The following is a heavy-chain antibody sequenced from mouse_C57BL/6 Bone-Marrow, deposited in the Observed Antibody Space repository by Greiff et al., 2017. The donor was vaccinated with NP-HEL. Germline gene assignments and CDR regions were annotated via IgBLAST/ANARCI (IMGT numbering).Heavy chain of an antibody. CDR2: IYPGDGDT. CDR3: AIWSYWYFDV. V-gene: IGHV1-82*01. D-gene: IGHD1-1*02. CDR1: GYAFSSSW. J-gene: IGHJ1*03. Sequence: VQLQQSGPELVKPRASVKISCKASGYAFSSSWMNWVKQRPGKGLEWIGRIYPGDGDTNYNGKFKGKATLTADKSSSTAYMQLSSLTSEDSAVYFCAIWSYWYFDVWGTGTTVTVSS.